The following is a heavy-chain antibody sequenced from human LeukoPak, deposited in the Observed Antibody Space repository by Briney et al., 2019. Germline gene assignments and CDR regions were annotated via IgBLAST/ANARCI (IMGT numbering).Heavy chain of an antibody. V-gene: IGHV3-23*01. D-gene: IGHD6-19*01. Sequence: GSLRRSCAASGFTFSSYALSWVRQAPGKGLECVSAISGSGGSTYSADSLKGRFTISRDNSKNTLYLQINSLRTDDTAVFYCARGGLGSAFDNWGQGTLVTVSS. CDR2: ISGSGGST. J-gene: IGHJ4*02. CDR1: GFTFSSYA. CDR3: ARGGLGSAFDN.